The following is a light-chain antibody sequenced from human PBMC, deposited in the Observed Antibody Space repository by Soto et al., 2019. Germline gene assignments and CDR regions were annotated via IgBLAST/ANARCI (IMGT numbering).Light chain of an antibody. CDR3: CSFTSTSTWV. J-gene: IGLJ3*02. Sequence: QSVLTQPASVSGSLGQSVTISCTATSSDAGGYDSVSWYQQHPGKAPKLMIYEVSNRPSGVSNRFSGSKSGNTASLAISGLQAEDEADYYCCSFTSTSTWVFGGGTKVTVL. V-gene: IGLV2-14*01. CDR1: SSDAGGYDS. CDR2: EVS.